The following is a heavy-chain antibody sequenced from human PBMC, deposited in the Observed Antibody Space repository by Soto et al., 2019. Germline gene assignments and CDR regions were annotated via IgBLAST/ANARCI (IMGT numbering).Heavy chain of an antibody. CDR1: RVAFSKFI. CDR2: IIPVFGTA. V-gene: IGHV1-69*01. CDR3: AKVRYSRPMGYYDGMDV. D-gene: IGHD1-26*01. J-gene: IGHJ6*02. Sequence: QAQLEQSGGEVKKPGSSVKVSCKASRVAFSKFIVTWVRQAPGVGLEWVGGIIPVFGTANYAQKFQGRVTIAADESTSTPYMEVKNLRSEYTAVYYCAKVRYSRPMGYYDGMDVWGQGTTFTVAS.